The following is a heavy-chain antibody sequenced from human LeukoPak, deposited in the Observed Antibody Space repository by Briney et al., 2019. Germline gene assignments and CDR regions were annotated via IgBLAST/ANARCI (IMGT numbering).Heavy chain of an antibody. CDR3: ARQLVWGNWFDP. CDR1: GYTFTGYY. D-gene: IGHD6-6*01. CDR2: INPNSGGT. V-gene: IGHV1-2*06. Sequence: ASMKVSCKASGYTFTGYYMHWVRQAPGQGLEWMGRINPNSGGTNYAQKFQGRVTMTRDTSISTAYMELSRLRSDDTAVYYCARQLVWGNWFDPWGQETLVTVSS. J-gene: IGHJ5*02.